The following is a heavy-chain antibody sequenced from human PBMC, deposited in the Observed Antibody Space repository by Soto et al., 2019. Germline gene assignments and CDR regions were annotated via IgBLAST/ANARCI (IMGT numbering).Heavy chain of an antibody. J-gene: IGHJ6*02. Sequence: GGSLRLSCAASGFTFSSYAMHWVRQAPGKGLEWVAVISYDGSNKYYADSVKGRFTISRDTSQNTLYLQMNSLSAVDTAVYYCTKHWGGPPYYSGMHVWGQGTTVTVSS. D-gene: IGHD2-21*01. CDR2: ISYDGSNK. V-gene: IGHV3-30-3*02. CDR3: TKHWGGPPYYSGMHV. CDR1: GFTFSSYA.